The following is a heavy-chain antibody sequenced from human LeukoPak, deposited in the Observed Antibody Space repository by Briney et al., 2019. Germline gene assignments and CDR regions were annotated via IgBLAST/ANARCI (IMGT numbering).Heavy chain of an antibody. D-gene: IGHD6-13*01. Sequence: PGGSLRLSCAASGFSSYNFWMHWVRQVPGKGLVWVSRISIDGNRIDYADSVKGRFTMSRDIAKNSLYLQMNSLRAEDTAVYFCASYRYSSSCYIYWGQGTLVTVSS. V-gene: IGHV3-74*01. CDR1: GFSSYNFW. CDR3: ASYRYSSSCYIY. J-gene: IGHJ4*02. CDR2: ISIDGNRI.